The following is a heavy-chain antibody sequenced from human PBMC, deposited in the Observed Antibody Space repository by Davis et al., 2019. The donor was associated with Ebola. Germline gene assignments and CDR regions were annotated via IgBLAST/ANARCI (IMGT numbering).Heavy chain of an antibody. CDR2: INQNGRT. CDR1: GGSFSGYY. CDR3: ARAFHNWYFDL. J-gene: IGHJ2*01. V-gene: IGHV4-34*01. Sequence: PSETLSLTCAVYGGSFSGYYWVWIRQPPGKGLEWIGEINQNGRTNYNPSLKSRVTISLDTSRNQFSLRLGSVTAADTAVYYCARAFHNWYFDLWGRGSLATVSS.